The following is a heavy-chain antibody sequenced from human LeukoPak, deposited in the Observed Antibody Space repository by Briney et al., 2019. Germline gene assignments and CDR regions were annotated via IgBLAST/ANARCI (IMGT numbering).Heavy chain of an antibody. CDR1: GYTFTSYA. D-gene: IGHD3-9*01. V-gene: IGHV1-3*01. CDR3: ARVTHILTGYIY. J-gene: IGHJ4*02. CDR2: INAGNGNT. Sequence: GASVKVSCKASGYTFTSYAMHWVRQAPGQRLEWMGWINAGNGNTKYSQEFQGRVTITRDTSTSTAYMELRSLRSDDTAVYYCARVTHILTGYIYWGQGTLVTVSS.